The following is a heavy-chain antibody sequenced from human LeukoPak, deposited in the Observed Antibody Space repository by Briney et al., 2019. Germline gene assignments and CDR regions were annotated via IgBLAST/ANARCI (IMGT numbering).Heavy chain of an antibody. D-gene: IGHD2-2*01. CDR1: GGTFSSYA. Sequence: SVKVSCKASGGTFSSYAISWVRQAPGQGLEWMGGIIPIFGTANYAQKFQGRVTITADESTSTAYMELSSPRSEDTAVYYCAGRDPVVVVPAAPPSHYYYYMDVWGKGTTVTVSS. CDR2: IIPIFGTA. V-gene: IGHV1-69*01. CDR3: AGRDPVVVVPAAPPSHYYYYMDV. J-gene: IGHJ6*03.